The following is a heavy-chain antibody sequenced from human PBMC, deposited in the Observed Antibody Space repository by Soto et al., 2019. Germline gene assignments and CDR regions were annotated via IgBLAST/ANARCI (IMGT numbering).Heavy chain of an antibody. CDR1: GFTFSNAW. V-gene: IGHV3-15*07. J-gene: IGHJ4*01. CDR3: ARSYHTYYFDY. CDR2: IKSKSDGGTT. D-gene: IGHD1-26*01. Sequence: EVQLVESGGGLVKPGGSLRLSCGGSGFTFSNAWMNWVRQAPGKGLEWVGRIKSKSDGGTTDYATPVKGRFTISRDDSKNMLYLQMNRLQTEDTAGYFCARSYHTYYFDYWGRGTLVAVSS.